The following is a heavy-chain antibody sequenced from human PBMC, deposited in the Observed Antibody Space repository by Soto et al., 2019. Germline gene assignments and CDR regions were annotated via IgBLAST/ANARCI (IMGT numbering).Heavy chain of an antibody. V-gene: IGHV1-3*01. J-gene: IGHJ3*02. CDR2: INAGNGNT. CDR1: GYTFTSYA. D-gene: IGHD3-9*01. CDR3: ARATTYYDILTGYYADAFDI. Sequence: ASVKVSCKASGYTFTSYAMHWVRQAPGQRLEWMGWINAGNGNTKYSQKFQGRVTITRDTSASTAYMELSSLRSEDTAVYYCARATTYYDILTGYYADAFDIWGQGTMVTVSS.